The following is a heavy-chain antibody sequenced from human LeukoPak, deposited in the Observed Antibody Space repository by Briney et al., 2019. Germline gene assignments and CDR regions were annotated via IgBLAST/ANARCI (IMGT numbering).Heavy chain of an antibody. J-gene: IGHJ4*02. V-gene: IGHV4-59*01. CDR2: IYYSGST. D-gene: IGHD1-26*01. CDR3: ARSIVGATTHDY. Sequence: KTSETLSLTCTVSGGSISSYYWSWHRQPPGKGLEWIGYIYYSGSTNYNPSLKSRVTISVDTSKNQFSLRLSSVTAADTAVYYCARSIVGATTHDYWGQGTLVTVSS. CDR1: GGSISSYY.